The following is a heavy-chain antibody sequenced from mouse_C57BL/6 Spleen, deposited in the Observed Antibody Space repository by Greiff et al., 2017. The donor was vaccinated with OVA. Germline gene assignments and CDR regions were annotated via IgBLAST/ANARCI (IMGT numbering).Heavy chain of an antibody. CDR1: GYTFTDYN. CDR3: ARSDYYGSSEWFAY. V-gene: IGHV1-18*01. J-gene: IGHJ3*01. Sequence: VQLQQSGPELVKPGASVKIPCKASGYTFTDYNMDWVKQSHGKSLEWIGDINPNNGGTIYNQKFKGKATLTVDKSSSTAYMELRSLTSEDTAVYYCARSDYYGSSEWFAYWGQGTLVTVSA. D-gene: IGHD1-1*01. CDR2: INPNNGGT.